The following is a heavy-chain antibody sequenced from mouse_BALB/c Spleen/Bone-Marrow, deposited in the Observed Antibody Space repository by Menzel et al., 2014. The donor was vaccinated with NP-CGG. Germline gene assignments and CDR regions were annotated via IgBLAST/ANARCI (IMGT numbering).Heavy chain of an antibody. CDR3: GNYYAMDY. CDR2: ILPGSGST. CDR1: GYTFSSYW. V-gene: IGHV1-9*01. J-gene: IGHJ4*01. Sequence: VQLQQSGAELMKPGASVKISCKATGYTFSSYWIEWVKQRPGHGLEWIGEILPGSGSTNYNEKFKGKAAFTADTSSNTAYMQLSSLASEDSAVYYCGNYYAMDYWGQGTSVTVSS.